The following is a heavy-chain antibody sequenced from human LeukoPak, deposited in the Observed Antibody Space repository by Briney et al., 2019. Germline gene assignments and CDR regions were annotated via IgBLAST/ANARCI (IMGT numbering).Heavy chain of an antibody. CDR2: ISGSGGST. Sequence: GGSLRLSCEASGFTFSSHAMSWVRQAPGKGLEWVSAISGSGGSTCYADSVKGRFTISRDNPKNTLYLQMNSLKAEDTAVYYCAKDQGGSYQSYYFDYWGQGTLVPVSS. CDR3: AKDQGGSYQSYYFDY. D-gene: IGHD1-26*01. J-gene: IGHJ4*02. V-gene: IGHV3-23*01. CDR1: GFTFSSHA.